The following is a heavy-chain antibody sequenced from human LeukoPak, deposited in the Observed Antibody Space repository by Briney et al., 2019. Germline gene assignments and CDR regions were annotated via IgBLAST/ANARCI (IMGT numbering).Heavy chain of an antibody. J-gene: IGHJ4*02. CDR1: GFTFSSYS. V-gene: IGHV3-21*01. CDR3: ARGRPWDSSSSEVDY. Sequence: PGGSLRLSCAASGFTFSSYSMNWVRQAPGKGLEWVSSISSSSYIYYADSVKGRFTISRDNAKNSLYLQMNSLRAEDTAVYYCARGRPWDSSSSEVDYWGQGTLVTVSS. D-gene: IGHD6-6*01. CDR2: ISSSSYI.